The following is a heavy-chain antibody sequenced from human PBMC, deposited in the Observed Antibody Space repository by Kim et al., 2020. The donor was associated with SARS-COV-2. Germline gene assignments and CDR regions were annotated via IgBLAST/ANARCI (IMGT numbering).Heavy chain of an antibody. Sequence: GGSLRLSCAASGFTFSSYGMHWVRQAPGKGLEWVAVISYDGSNKYYADSVKGRFTISRDNSKNTLYLQMNSLRAEDTAVYYCAKGEYYYDSSGYYYLLPFDYWGQGTLGTVSS. CDR1: GFTFSSYG. V-gene: IGHV3-30*18. CDR2: ISYDGSNK. CDR3: AKGEYYYDSSGYYYLLPFDY. J-gene: IGHJ4*02. D-gene: IGHD3-22*01.